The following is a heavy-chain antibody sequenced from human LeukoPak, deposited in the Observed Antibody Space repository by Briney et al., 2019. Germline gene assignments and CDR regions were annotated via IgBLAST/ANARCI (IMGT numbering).Heavy chain of an antibody. Sequence: EASVKVSCKASGYPFTIYGLNWVRQAPGXXXXWMGWISSYNGNTNYSQNFQGRVTMTTDVSSTTAYMEMRSLTSDDTAVYYCARDLYRYSSGSSSNDYWGQGTLVTVSS. J-gene: IGHJ4*02. CDR1: GYPFTIYG. V-gene: IGHV1-18*01. CDR2: ISSYNGNT. D-gene: IGHD6-19*01. CDR3: ARDLYRYSSGSSSNDY.